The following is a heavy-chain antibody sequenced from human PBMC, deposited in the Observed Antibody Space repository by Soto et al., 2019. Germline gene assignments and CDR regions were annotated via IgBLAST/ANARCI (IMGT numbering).Heavy chain of an antibody. D-gene: IGHD4-17*01. Sequence: QVQLVQSGAEVKKPGASVKVSCKASGYTFTSYGISWVRQAPGQGLEWMGWINAYNGNTNYAQKLQGRVTMTTDTSTSTAYMELRSLRSDDTAVYYCARGGIDYGDYVEVSYFDYWGQGTLVTVSS. J-gene: IGHJ4*02. CDR2: INAYNGNT. CDR1: GYTFTSYG. V-gene: IGHV1-18*01. CDR3: ARGGIDYGDYVEVSYFDY.